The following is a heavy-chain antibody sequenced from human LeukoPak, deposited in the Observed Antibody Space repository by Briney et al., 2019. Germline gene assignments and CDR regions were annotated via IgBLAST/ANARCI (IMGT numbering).Heavy chain of an antibody. Sequence: PGGSLRLSCAASGFTFSSYEMNWVRQAPGKGLEWVSYISSSGSTIYYTDSVKGRFTISRASAKSSLYLQMTSLGAEDPAVYSWVRGGGYFDNWGQGILVTVSS. D-gene: IGHD3-10*01. CDR3: VRGGGYFDN. J-gene: IGHJ4*02. CDR1: GFTFSSYE. V-gene: IGHV3-48*03. CDR2: ISSSGSTI.